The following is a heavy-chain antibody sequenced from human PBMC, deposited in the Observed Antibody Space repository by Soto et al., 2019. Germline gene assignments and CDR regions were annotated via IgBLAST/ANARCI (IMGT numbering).Heavy chain of an antibody. CDR3: AKDREELHGYFDY. D-gene: IGHD1-26*01. CDR1: GFTFSSYG. V-gene: IGHV3-30*18. J-gene: IGHJ4*02. Sequence: GGSLRLSCAASGFTFSSYGMHWVRQAPGKGLEWVAVISYDGSNKYYADSVKGRFTISRDNSKNTLYLQMNSLRAEDTAVYYCAKDREELHGYFDYWGQGTLVTVSS. CDR2: ISYDGSNK.